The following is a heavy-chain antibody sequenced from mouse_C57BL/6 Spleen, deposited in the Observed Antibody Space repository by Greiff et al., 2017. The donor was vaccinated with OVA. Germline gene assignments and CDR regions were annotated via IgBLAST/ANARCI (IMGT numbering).Heavy chain of an antibody. CDR3: ARRGGGYPYYFDY. CDR1: GYTFTDYN. J-gene: IGHJ2*01. V-gene: IGHV1-18*01. CDR2: INPNNGGT. D-gene: IGHD2-2*01. Sequence: EVQLVESGPELVKPGASVKIPCKASGYTFTDYNMDWVKQSHGKSLEWIGDINPNNGGTIYNQKFKGKATLTVDKSSSTAYMELRSLTSEDTAVYYCARRGGGYPYYFDYWGQGTTLTVSS.